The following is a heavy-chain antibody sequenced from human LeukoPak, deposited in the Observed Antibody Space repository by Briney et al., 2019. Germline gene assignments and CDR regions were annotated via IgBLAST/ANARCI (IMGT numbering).Heavy chain of an antibody. CDR3: AKDNHVVAATPYYFDY. Sequence: GGSLRLSCAASGFIFTNCDINWVRQAPGEGLEWVSRISGSGGGTYYADSVKGRFTISRDNSKNTLYLQMNSLRAEDTAVFYCAKDNHVVAATPYYFDYWGQGTLVTVSS. D-gene: IGHD2-15*01. CDR1: GFIFTNCD. J-gene: IGHJ4*02. V-gene: IGHV3-23*01. CDR2: ISGSGGGT.